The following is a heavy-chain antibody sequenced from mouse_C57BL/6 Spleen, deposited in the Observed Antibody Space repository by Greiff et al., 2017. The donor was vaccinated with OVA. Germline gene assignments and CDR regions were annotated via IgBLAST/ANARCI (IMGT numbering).Heavy chain of an antibody. CDR2: IYPGSGNT. Sequence: VKLVESGPELVKPGASVKISCKASGYSFTSYYIHWVKQRPGQGLEWIGWIYPGSGNTKYNEKFKGKATLTADTSSSTAYMQLSSLTSEDSAVYYCASPIYYYGSSFDYWGQGTTLTVSS. J-gene: IGHJ2*01. CDR1: GYSFTSYY. CDR3: ASPIYYYGSSFDY. D-gene: IGHD1-1*01. V-gene: IGHV1-66*01.